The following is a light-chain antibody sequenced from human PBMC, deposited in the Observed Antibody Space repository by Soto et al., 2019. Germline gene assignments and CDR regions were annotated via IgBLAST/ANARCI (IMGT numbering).Light chain of an antibody. J-gene: IGKJ4*01. CDR3: QQRFSPPLT. V-gene: IGKV1-39*01. CDR1: QSIAKY. Sequence: IQMTESPSSMSASVGDRVTITCRASQSIAKYLNWYQQKPGTAPKLLIFAASSLQSGVPSRLSGSGAGTDFTLTISSLKTEDVATYYGQQRFSPPLTFGGGTKVDIK. CDR2: AAS.